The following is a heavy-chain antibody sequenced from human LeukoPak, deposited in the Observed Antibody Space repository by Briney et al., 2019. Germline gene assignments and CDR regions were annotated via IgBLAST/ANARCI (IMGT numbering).Heavy chain of an antibody. J-gene: IGHJ4*02. Sequence: GGSLRLSCAASGFTFSSYAMSWVRQAPGKGLEWVSYISSSGSTIYYADSVKGRFTISRDNAKNSLYLQMNSLRAEDTALYYCARGLAAAGTPYWGQGTLVTVSS. CDR3: ARGLAAAGTPY. V-gene: IGHV3-48*04. D-gene: IGHD6-13*01. CDR1: GFTFSSYA. CDR2: ISSSGSTI.